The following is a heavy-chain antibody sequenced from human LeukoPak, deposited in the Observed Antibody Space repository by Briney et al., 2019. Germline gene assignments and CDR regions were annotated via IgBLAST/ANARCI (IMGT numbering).Heavy chain of an antibody. J-gene: IGHJ2*01. V-gene: IGHV1-69*13. CDR2: IIPIFGTA. CDR1: GYTFTGYY. CDR3: AREWPLEMATRAFDL. Sequence: SVKVSCKASGYTFTGYYMHWVRQAPGQGLEWMGRIIPIFGTANYAQKFQGRVTITADESTSTAYMELSSLRSEDTAVYYCAREWPLEMATRAFDLWGRGTLVTVSS. D-gene: IGHD5-24*01.